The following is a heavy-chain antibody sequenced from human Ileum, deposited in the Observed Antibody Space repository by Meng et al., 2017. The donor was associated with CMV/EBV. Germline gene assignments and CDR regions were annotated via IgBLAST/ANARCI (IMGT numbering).Heavy chain of an antibody. Sequence: ASGFTFSSYAMSWVRQAPGKGLEWVSAISGSGGSTYYADSVKGRFTISRDNSKNTLYLQMDSLRAEDTAVYYCAKEAVAGTGPHFDYWGQGTLVTVSS. CDR1: GFTFSSYA. V-gene: IGHV3-23*01. D-gene: IGHD6-19*01. CDR3: AKEAVAGTGPHFDY. CDR2: ISGSGGST. J-gene: IGHJ4*02.